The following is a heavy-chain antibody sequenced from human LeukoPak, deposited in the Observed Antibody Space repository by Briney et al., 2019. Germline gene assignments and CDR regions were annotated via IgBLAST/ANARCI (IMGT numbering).Heavy chain of an antibody. Sequence: GGSLRLSCAASGFTFSSYAMSWVRQAPGKGLEWVSAISGSGGSTYYADSVKGRFTISRDNSKNTLYLQMNSLRAEDTAVYYCAKTGNYYDSSGYYYAGFDYWGQGTLVTVSS. D-gene: IGHD3-22*01. CDR3: AKTGNYYDSSGYYYAGFDY. CDR1: GFTFSSYA. CDR2: ISGSGGST. V-gene: IGHV3-23*01. J-gene: IGHJ4*02.